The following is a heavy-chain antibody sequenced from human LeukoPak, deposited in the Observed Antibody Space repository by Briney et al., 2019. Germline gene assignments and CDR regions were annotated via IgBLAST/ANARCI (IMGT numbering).Heavy chain of an antibody. D-gene: IGHD3-22*01. J-gene: IGHJ4*02. V-gene: IGHV3-49*03. CDR1: GFTFGDYA. CDR2: IRSKAYGGTT. Sequence: GGSLRLSCTASGFTFGDYAMSWFRQAPGKGLEWVGFIRSKAYGGTTEYAASVKGRFTISRDDSQSIAYLQMNSLKTEDTAVYYCTRDQPTYYYDSSGYPRFDYWGQGTLVTVSS. CDR3: TRDQPTYYYDSSGYPRFDY.